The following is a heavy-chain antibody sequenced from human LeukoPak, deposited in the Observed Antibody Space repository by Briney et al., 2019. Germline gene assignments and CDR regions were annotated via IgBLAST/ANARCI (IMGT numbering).Heavy chain of an antibody. D-gene: IGHD3-3*01. CDR2: ISYDGSNK. Sequence: GGSLRLSCAASGFTFSSYGVHWVRQAPGKGLEWVAVISYDGSNKYYADSVKGRFTISRDNSKNTLYLQMNSLRGEDTAVYYCAKDPGKFWSGHDYWGQGALVTVSS. CDR1: GFTFSSYG. J-gene: IGHJ4*02. V-gene: IGHV3-30*18. CDR3: AKDPGKFWSGHDY.